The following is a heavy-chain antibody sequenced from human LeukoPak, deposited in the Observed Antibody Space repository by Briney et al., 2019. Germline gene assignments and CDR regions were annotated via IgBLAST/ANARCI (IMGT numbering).Heavy chain of an antibody. CDR3: TTETNWYFDL. V-gene: IGHV3-15*01. CDR1: GFTFTNAW. J-gene: IGHJ2*01. D-gene: IGHD1-1*01. CDR2: IKSNTDGGTT. Sequence: GGSLRLSCAASGFTFTNAWMSWVRQAPGKGLEWIGRIKSNTDGGTTDYAAPVKGRFTISRDDSENTLYLQMNSLKTEDTAVYFCTTETNWYFDLWGRGTLVTVSS.